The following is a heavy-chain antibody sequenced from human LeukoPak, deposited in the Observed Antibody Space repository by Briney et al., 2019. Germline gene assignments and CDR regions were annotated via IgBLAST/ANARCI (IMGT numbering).Heavy chain of an antibody. CDR1: GGSISSYY. CDR3: ARRLGATTTGFDY. CDR2: IYYRGST. D-gene: IGHD1-26*01. V-gene: IGHV4-59*08. J-gene: IGHJ4*02. Sequence: SETLSLTCTVSGGSISSYYWSWIRQPPGKGLEWIGHIYYRGSTNYNPSLKSRVTISVDTSKTQFSLKLSSVTAADTAVYYCARRLGATTTGFDYWGQGTLVTVSS.